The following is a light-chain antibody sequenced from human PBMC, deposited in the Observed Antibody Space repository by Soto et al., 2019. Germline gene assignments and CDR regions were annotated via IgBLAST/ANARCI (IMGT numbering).Light chain of an antibody. V-gene: IGKV1-5*01. CDR1: QSIRYY. CDR2: GAS. CDR3: QHHNSYSQT. J-gene: IGKJ1*01. Sequence: IQLTQSPPTLSASVGDRVTITCRASQSIRYYLAWYQQMPGKAPKLLIYGASSLQSGVPSRFSGSGSGTEFTLTISSLQSDDFATYFCQHHNSYSQTFGQGTKVDIK.